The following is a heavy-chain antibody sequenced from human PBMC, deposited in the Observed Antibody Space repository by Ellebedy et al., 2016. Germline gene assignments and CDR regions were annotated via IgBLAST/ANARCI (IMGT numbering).Heavy chain of an antibody. CDR3: ARFRGYSYGYGFDP. V-gene: IGHV3-74*01. Sequence: GGSLRLSXAASGFTFNTYWMHWVRQAPGKGLVWVSRINSDGSSTSYADSVKGRFTISRDNAKNTLYLQMNSLRPEDTAVYYCARFRGYSYGYGFDPWGQGTLVTVSS. J-gene: IGHJ5*02. D-gene: IGHD5-18*01. CDR2: INSDGSST. CDR1: GFTFNTYW.